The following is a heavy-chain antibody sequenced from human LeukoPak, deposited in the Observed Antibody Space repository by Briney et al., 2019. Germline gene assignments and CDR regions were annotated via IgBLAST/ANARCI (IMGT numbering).Heavy chain of an antibody. CDR2: IATAGDT. Sequence: GGSLRLSCAASGFAFSDYDMHWVRHTTGKGLEWVSAIATAGDTFYAGSVKGRFTISRENAKNSLYLQMNSLRAEDTAVYYCSKDRGVFGVAYSLDYWGQGTLVTVSS. D-gene: IGHD3-3*01. J-gene: IGHJ4*02. CDR3: SKDRGVFGVAYSLDY. CDR1: GFAFSDYD. V-gene: IGHV3-13*01.